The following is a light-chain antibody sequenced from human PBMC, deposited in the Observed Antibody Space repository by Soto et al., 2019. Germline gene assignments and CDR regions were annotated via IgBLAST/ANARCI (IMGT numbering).Light chain of an antibody. J-gene: IGKJ1*01. CDR2: KAS. CDR1: QSLDRDY. Sequence: IQMTQSPSTLSASLGDRVTMTCRASQSLDRDYLAWYQQKPGKAPNLLIYKASTLESGVPPRFSGSGSGTDFTLTISSLQPEDFATYYCQQTLSFPPTFGQGTKVDIK. V-gene: IGKV1-5*03. CDR3: QQTLSFPPT.